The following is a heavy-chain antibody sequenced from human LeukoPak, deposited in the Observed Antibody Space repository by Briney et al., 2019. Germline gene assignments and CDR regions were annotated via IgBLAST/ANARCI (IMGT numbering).Heavy chain of an antibody. CDR2: IYYTGNT. D-gene: IGHD3/OR15-3a*01. J-gene: IGHJ4*02. Sequence: PSETLSLTCTVSGGSIGSSSYYWGWIRQPPGMGLEWIGSIYYTGNTDYNASLKSQVSISIDTSKNQFSLKLTSVTAADTAVYYCARQTGSGLFILPGGQGTLVTVSS. CDR1: GGSIGSSSYY. CDR3: ARQTGSGLFILP. V-gene: IGHV4-39*01.